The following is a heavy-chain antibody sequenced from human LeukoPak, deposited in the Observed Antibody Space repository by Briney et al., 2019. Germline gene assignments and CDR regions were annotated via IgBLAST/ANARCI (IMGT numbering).Heavy chain of an antibody. CDR3: ARVHYGALDV. CDR1: GFTFSSYA. V-gene: IGHV3-23*01. J-gene: IGHJ6*02. CDR2: MRGSGGST. Sequence: GGSLRLSCAASGFTFSSYAMSWVRQAPGKGLEWVSSMRGSGGSTFYADSVKGRLTISRDDSKNTLYLQMNSLRAEETAVCYCARVHYGALDVWGQGTTVTVSS. D-gene: IGHD4-17*01.